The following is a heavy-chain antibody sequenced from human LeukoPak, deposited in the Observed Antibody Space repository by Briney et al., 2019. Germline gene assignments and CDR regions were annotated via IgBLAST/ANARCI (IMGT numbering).Heavy chain of an antibody. CDR3: ARQELGYRLGRYQFDY. J-gene: IGHJ4*02. CDR1: GVSISSSSWY. Sequence: TAAATLSLTCTACGVSISSSSWYWGWIRQPPVKGLEWIGSIFYSASTYYNPSHKSRVTVSVDTSKNQFSLMLTSVTAADTAVYYCARQELGYRLGRYQFDYWGQRTLVTVSS. V-gene: IGHV4-39*01. D-gene: IGHD1-26*01. CDR2: IFYSAST.